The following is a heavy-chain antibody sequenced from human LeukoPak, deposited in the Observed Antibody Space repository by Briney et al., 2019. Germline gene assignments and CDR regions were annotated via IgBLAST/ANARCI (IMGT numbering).Heavy chain of an antibody. D-gene: IGHD3-10*01. CDR3: AKGWFGEFPSPPDY. CDR1: GFTFDDYA. V-gene: IGHV3-9*01. J-gene: IGHJ4*02. CDR2: ISWNSGSI. Sequence: PGRSLRLSCAASGFTFDDYAMHWVRQAPGKGLEWVSGISWNSGSIGYADSVKGRFTISRDNAKNSLYLQMNSLRAEDTALYCCAKGWFGEFPSPPDYWGQGTLVTVSS.